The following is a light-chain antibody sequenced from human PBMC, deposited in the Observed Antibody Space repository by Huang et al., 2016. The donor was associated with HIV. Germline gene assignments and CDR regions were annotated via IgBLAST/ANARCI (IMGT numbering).Light chain of an antibody. V-gene: IGKV1-39*01. CDR2: AAS. Sequence: DIQMTQSPSSLSASVGDRVTITCRPSQGRSGYLNWYQQKPGKAPKLLIYAASILQSGVPSGFRGSGSGTDFTLTITSLQPEDFATYYCQQSFSTPRTFGQGTKLGIK. J-gene: IGKJ2*01. CDR3: QQSFSTPRT. CDR1: QGRSGY.